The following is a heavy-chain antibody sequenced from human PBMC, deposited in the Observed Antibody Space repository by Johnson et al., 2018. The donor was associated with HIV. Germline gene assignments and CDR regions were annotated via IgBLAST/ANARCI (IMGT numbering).Heavy chain of an antibody. V-gene: IGHV3-11*04. CDR2: ISNSGNTI. CDR1: GFTFDDYG. D-gene: IGHD3-16*01. J-gene: IGHJ3*02. Sequence: VQLVESGGGVVRPGGSLSLSCAASGFTFDDYGMSWVRQAPGKGLEWVSYISNSGNTIYYTYSVKGRFTISRDNAKNSLYLQMNSLRAEDTAVYYCARGSWAFSIWGHGTTVTVSS. CDR3: ARGSWAFSI.